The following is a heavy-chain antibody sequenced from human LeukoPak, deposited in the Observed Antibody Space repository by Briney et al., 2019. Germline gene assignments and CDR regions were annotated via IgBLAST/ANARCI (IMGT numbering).Heavy chain of an antibody. CDR1: GGSLTNYY. J-gene: IGHJ6*03. Sequence: SETLSLTCTVSGGSLTNYYWSWIRQPPGKGLEWIGHSYYSGITNYNPSLKSRVTISVDTSKNQFSLRLSSVTAADTAVYYCVRGGSSSWPYYYYYMDVWGKGTTVTVSS. CDR3: VRGGSSSWPYYYYYMDV. V-gene: IGHV4-59*01. D-gene: IGHD6-13*01. CDR2: SYYSGIT.